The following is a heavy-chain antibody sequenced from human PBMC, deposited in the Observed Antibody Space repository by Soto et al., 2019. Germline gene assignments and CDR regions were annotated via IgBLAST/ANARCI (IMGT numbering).Heavy chain of an antibody. CDR2: IIPIFGTA. CDR3: ARDRVVAAAGMHDAFDI. D-gene: IGHD6-13*01. CDR1: GGTFSSYA. Sequence: QVQLVQSGAEVKKPGSSVKVSCKASGGTFSSYAISWVRQAPGQGLEWMGGIIPIFGTANYAQKFQGRVTITADESTSTAYMELSSLRSEDTAMYYCARDRVVAAAGMHDAFDIWGQGKMVTVSS. V-gene: IGHV1-69*01. J-gene: IGHJ3*02.